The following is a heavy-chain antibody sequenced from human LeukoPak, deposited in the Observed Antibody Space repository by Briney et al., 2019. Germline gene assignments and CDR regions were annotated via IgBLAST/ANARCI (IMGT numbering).Heavy chain of an antibody. CDR3: ARGPFYDYGLDV. J-gene: IGHJ6*02. V-gene: IGHV3-74*01. Sequence: GGSLRLSCAASGFSFSSHWMHWVRQAPGKGLVWVSRINSDGSTTTYADSAKGRFTISRDNAKNTLYLQMSSLRADDTAVYYCARGPFYDYGLDVWGQGTTVTVFS. CDR1: GFSFSSHW. CDR2: INSDGSTT.